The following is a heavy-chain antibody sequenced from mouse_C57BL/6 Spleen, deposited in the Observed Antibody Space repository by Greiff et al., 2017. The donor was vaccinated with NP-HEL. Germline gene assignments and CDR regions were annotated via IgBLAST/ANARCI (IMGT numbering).Heavy chain of an antibody. CDR3: TRKAFYYGNCYAMDY. CDR1: GFTFSSYA. J-gene: IGHJ4*01. Sequence: EVMLVESGEGLVKPGGSLKLSCAASGFTFSSYAMSWVRQTPEKRLEWVAYISSGGDYIYYADTVKGRFTISRDNARNTLYLQMSSLKSEDTAMYYCTRKAFYYGNCYAMDYWGQGTSVTVSS. CDR2: ISSGGDYI. V-gene: IGHV5-9-1*02. D-gene: IGHD2-1*01.